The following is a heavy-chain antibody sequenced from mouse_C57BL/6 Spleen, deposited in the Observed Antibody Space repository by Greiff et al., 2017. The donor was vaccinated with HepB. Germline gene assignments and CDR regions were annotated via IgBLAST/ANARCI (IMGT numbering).Heavy chain of an antibody. Sequence: EVKLVESGGGLVKPGGSLKLSCAASGFTFSDYGMHWVRQAPEKGLEWVAYISSGSSTIYYADTVKGRFTISRDNAKNTLFLQMTSLRSEDTAMYYCARPNWDGAYYFDYWGQGTTLTVSS. D-gene: IGHD4-1*01. CDR2: ISSGSSTI. CDR1: GFTFSDYG. V-gene: IGHV5-17*01. CDR3: ARPNWDGAYYFDY. J-gene: IGHJ2*01.